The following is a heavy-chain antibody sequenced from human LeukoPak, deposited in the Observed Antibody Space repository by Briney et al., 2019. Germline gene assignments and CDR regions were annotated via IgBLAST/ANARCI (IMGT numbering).Heavy chain of an antibody. V-gene: IGHV4-34*01. J-gene: IGHJ4*02. CDR3: VRGNWNYGSRS. Sequence: PSETLSLTCADYGGSFSGYCWIWIRQPPGKGLEWTGEINHIGRTNYNPSLKSRITMSVDKSKNQFSLKLTSMTAADTAIYYCVRGNWNYGSRSWGQGTLVTVSS. CDR1: GGSFSGYC. CDR2: INHIGRT. D-gene: IGHD1-7*01.